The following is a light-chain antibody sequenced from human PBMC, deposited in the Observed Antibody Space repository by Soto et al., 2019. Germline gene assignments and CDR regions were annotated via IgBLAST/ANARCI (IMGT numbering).Light chain of an antibody. CDR2: GAS. J-gene: IGKJ1*01. Sequence: EIVMTQSPATLSVSPGERATLSCRASQSVSSNLAWYQQKPGQAPRLLIYGASTRATGIPARFSGSGSGTEFXXXXXXXXXEXFAVYYCQQYNNWPPWTFGQGTKVEIK. V-gene: IGKV3-15*01. CDR3: QQYNNWPPWT. CDR1: QSVSSN.